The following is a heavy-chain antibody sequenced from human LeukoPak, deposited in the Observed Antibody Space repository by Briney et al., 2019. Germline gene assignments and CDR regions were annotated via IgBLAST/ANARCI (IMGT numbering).Heavy chain of an antibody. CDR1: GHTFTSYD. Sequence: ASVKVSCKAFGHTFTSYDINWVRQATGQGLEWMGWMSPNSGNTGYAQKFQGRVTITRNTSISTAYMELSSLRSEDTAVYYCARGGILAGTFRIDYWGQGTLVTVSS. CDR3: ARGGILAGTFRIDY. CDR2: MSPNSGNT. V-gene: IGHV1-8*03. D-gene: IGHD6-19*01. J-gene: IGHJ4*02.